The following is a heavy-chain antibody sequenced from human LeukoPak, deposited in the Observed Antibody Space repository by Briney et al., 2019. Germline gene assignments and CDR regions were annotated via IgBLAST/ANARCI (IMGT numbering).Heavy chain of an antibody. Sequence: GGSLRLSCAASGFIVSSNYMSCVRQAPGKGLEWVSLIYSHGGTNYADSVKGRFTISRDNSKNTVYLQMNSLRAEDTAVYYRAKDYKPLVGVHRWGDWFDPRGQGTLVNVSS. CDR3: AKDYKPLVGVHRWGDWFDP. V-gene: IGHV3-53*01. D-gene: IGHD1-26*01. CDR1: GFIVSSNY. J-gene: IGHJ5*01. CDR2: IYSHGGT.